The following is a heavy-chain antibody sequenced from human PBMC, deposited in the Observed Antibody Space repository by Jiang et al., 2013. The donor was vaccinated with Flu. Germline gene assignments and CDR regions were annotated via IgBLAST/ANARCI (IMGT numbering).Heavy chain of an antibody. J-gene: IGHJ4*02. D-gene: IGHD1-26*01. CDR2: IYYSGST. Sequence: GPGLVKPSETLSLTCTVSGGSISSSSLYWGWIRQPPGKGLEWIGSIYYSGSTYCNPSLKSRVTISVDTSKNQFSLKLSSVTAADTAAYYCATPSIGRYYYFEYWGQGTLVTVSS. CDR1: GGSISSSSLY. V-gene: IGHV4-39*01. CDR3: ATPSIGRYYYFEY.